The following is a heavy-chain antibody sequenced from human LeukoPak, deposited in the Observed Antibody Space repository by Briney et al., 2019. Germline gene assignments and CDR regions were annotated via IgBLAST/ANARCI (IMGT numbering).Heavy chain of an antibody. V-gene: IGHV3-74*01. D-gene: IGHD1-1*01. CDR2: INYDARSR. Sequence: EGSLRLSCAASGFTFSLSWMHWVRQAPGKGLEWVSSINYDARSRTYADSVKGRLTTSRDNAENTLFLQMNSLRVEDSAIYSCVRGAGPGTPFDWGQGILVTVSS. J-gene: IGHJ1*01. CDR1: GFTFSLSW. CDR3: VRGAGPGTPFD.